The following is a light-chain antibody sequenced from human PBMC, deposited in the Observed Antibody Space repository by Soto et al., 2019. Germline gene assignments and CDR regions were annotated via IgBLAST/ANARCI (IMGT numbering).Light chain of an antibody. CDR3: QRYDSFRT. V-gene: IGKV3-20*01. CDR1: QSVRSNF. CDR2: GAS. J-gene: IGKJ1*01. Sequence: EIVLTQSAGTLSLSPGERATRSCRASQSVRSNFLAWYQQKPGQAPRLLIYGASNRATGIPDRFSGSGSGTDFTLTITRLEPEDFAMYYCQRYDSFRTFGQGTKVDIK.